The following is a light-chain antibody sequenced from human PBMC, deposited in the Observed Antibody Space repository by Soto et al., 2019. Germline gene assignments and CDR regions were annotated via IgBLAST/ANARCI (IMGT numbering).Light chain of an antibody. CDR3: QSYDISLRGNV. Sequence: QSVLTQPPSVSGAPGQRVIMSCTGSSSNIGAGFDVHWYQQLPGSAPTLLICDNTNRPTGVPDRFSGSKGGTSASLTITGLQADDEADYYCQSYDISLRGNVFGPGTKLTVL. CDR1: SSNIGAGFD. J-gene: IGLJ1*01. CDR2: DNT. V-gene: IGLV1-40*01.